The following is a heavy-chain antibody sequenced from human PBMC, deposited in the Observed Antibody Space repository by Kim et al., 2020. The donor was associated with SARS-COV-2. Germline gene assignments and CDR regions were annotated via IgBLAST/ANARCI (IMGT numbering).Heavy chain of an antibody. CDR2: IGAYNGMS. CDR1: GYTFAAYG. Sequence: ASVKVSCKASGYTFAAYGISWVRQARGRGLQWMGGIGAYNGMSDYGQTFHDRITMTTDISSSTAYLEVRSLRSDDTAIYFCARGGRGDHFYNGMDVWGQGTAVIVSS. J-gene: IGHJ6*02. CDR3: ARGGRGDHFYNGMDV. V-gene: IGHV1-18*01. D-gene: IGHD2-21*02.